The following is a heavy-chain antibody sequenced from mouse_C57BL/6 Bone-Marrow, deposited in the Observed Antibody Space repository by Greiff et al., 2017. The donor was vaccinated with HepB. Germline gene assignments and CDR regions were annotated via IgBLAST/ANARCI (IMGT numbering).Heavy chain of an antibody. V-gene: IGHV1-78*01. Sequence: QVHVQQSYADLVKPGAPVKISCKVSGYSFTAHTLCCLMQRTEQGLVWFENFYPRDGSTKYNEKFKGKTTLTADKSYSTAYMQFNSLTSEDSAVYLCERDYGNCTYWYFDVWGKGTTVTVSS. D-gene: IGHD2-1*01. CDR1: GYSFTAHT. CDR3: ERDYGNCTYWYFDV. CDR2: FYPRDGST. J-gene: IGHJ1*03.